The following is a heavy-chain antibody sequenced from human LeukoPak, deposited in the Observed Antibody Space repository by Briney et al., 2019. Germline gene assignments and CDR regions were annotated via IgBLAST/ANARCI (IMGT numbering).Heavy chain of an antibody. Sequence: SETLSLTCAVYGGSFSGYYWSWIRQPPGKGLEWIGEINHSGSTSYNPSLKSRVTISVDTSKNQFSLKLSSVTAADTAVYYCASRSSVAGTRMVSWGQGTLVTVSS. D-gene: IGHD6-19*01. CDR3: ASRSSVAGTRMVS. J-gene: IGHJ4*02. V-gene: IGHV4-34*01. CDR1: GGSFSGYY. CDR2: INHSGST.